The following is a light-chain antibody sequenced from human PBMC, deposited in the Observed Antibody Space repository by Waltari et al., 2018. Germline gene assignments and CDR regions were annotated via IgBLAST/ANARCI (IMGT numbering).Light chain of an antibody. CDR3: SSYAGGNNWV. V-gene: IGLV2-8*01. Sequence: QSALTQPPSASGSPGQSVTISCTGTSSDVGRYNYVSWYQHHPGKGPKLIIYEVTRRPSGVPYRFPASKSANTASLTVSGLQAEDEADYFCSSYAGGNNWVFGGGTKLTVL. CDR1: SSDVGRYNY. CDR2: EVT. J-gene: IGLJ2*01.